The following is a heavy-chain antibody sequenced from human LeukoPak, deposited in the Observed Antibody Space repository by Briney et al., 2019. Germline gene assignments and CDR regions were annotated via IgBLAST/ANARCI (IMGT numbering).Heavy chain of an antibody. CDR3: ARGYYGSGSYGRFDY. J-gene: IGHJ4*02. D-gene: IGHD3-10*01. CDR2: IYYSGST. V-gene: IGHV4-59*01. CDR1: GGSISSYY. Sequence: PSETLSLTCTVSGGSISSYYWSWIRQPPGKGPEWIGYIYYSGSTNYNPSLKSRVTISVDTSKNQFSLKLSSVTAADTAVYYCARGYYGSGSYGRFDYWGQGTLVTVSS.